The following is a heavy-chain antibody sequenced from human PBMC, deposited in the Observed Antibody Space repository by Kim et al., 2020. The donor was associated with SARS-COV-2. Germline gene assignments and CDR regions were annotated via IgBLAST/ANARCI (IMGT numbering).Heavy chain of an antibody. J-gene: IGHJ4*02. D-gene: IGHD2-2*01. CDR3: ARSGHLAPAASTD. V-gene: IGHV5-51*01. Sequence: RYSPAFQGQVTISADKSISTAYLQWSSLKASDTAMYYCARSGHLAPAASTDWGQGTLVTVSS.